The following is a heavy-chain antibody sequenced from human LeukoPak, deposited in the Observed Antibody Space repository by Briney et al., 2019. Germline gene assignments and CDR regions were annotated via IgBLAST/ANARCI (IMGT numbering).Heavy chain of an antibody. CDR2: INPNSGGT. D-gene: IGHD3-3*01. J-gene: IGHJ3*02. Sequence: ASVKVSCKTSGYTFTGYYMHWVRQAPGQGLEWMGWINPNSGGTNYAQKFQGRVTMTRDTSISTAYMELSRLRSDDTAVYYCARAITIFGVALRSDAFDIWGQGTMVTVSS. CDR3: ARAITIFGVALRSDAFDI. V-gene: IGHV1-2*02. CDR1: GYTFTGYY.